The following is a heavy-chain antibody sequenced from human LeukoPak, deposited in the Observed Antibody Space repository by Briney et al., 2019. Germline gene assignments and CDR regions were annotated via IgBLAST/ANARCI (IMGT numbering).Heavy chain of an antibody. CDR2: INHSGST. CDR3: ARGEVTMIVVVAYNWFDP. Sequence: SETLSLTCAVYGGSFSGYYWSWIRQPPGKGLEWIGEINHSGSTNYNPSLKSRVTISVDTSKNQFSLKLSSVTAADTAVYYCARGEVTMIVVVAYNWFDPWGQGTLVTVSS. CDR1: GGSFSGYY. V-gene: IGHV4-34*01. D-gene: IGHD3-22*01. J-gene: IGHJ5*02.